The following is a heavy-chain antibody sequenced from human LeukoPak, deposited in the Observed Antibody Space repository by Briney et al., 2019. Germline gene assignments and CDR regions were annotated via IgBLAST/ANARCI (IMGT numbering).Heavy chain of an antibody. J-gene: IGHJ4*02. Sequence: GGSLRLSCAASGFTFSSYAMSWVRQAPGKGLEWVSSISGSGASTYYADSVKGRFIISRDNSKNTLYLQMNSLRAEDTAVYYCAKVGQNYDILTYYFDYWGQGTLVTVSS. CDR3: AKVGQNYDILTYYFDY. V-gene: IGHV3-23*01. CDR2: ISGSGAST. D-gene: IGHD3-9*01. CDR1: GFTFSSYA.